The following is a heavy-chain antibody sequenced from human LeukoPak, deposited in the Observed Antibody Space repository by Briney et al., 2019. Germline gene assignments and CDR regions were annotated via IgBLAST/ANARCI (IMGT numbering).Heavy chain of an antibody. V-gene: IGHV1-46*01. D-gene: IGHD4-23*01. J-gene: IGHJ1*01. CDR2: INPSGGST. CDR3: ARETVNGGNSDYFQH. Sequence: ASVKVSCKASGYTFTSYYMHWVRQAPGQGLEWMGIINPSGGSTSYAQKFQGRVTMTRDMSTSTVYMKLSSLRSEDTAVYYCARETVNGGNSDYFQHWGQGTLVTVSS. CDR1: GYTFTSYY.